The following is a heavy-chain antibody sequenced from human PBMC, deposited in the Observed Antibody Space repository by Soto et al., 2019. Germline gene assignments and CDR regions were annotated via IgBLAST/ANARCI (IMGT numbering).Heavy chain of an antibody. J-gene: IGHJ6*02. CDR3: ARDRSYSNYYYYYYALDV. D-gene: IGHD4-4*01. CDR2: ISGVDGYS. V-gene: IGHV3-23*01. CDR1: GFTFNNYA. Sequence: GGSLRLSCAASGFTFNNYAMNWVRQAPGKGLEWVSAISGVDGYSSYTDSVKGRFTISRDDTDNTLYLQMNSLRVEDTAVYFCARDRSYSNYYYYYYALDVWGQGTTVTVSS.